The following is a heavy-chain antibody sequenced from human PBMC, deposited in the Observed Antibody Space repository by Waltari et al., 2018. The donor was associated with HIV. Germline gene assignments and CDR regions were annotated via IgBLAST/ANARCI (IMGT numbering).Heavy chain of an antibody. Sequence: QVQLQESGPGLVKPSQTLSLTCTVPGDSISSYYWMWSRQPPGKGLELIGYIYYSGNTNYNPTIESRVTISVDTSKNQFSLKLSSLTAADTAVYYCARTYDSSGYYGSFDPWGRGTLVTVSS. J-gene: IGHJ5*02. CDR3: ARTYDSSGYYGSFDP. D-gene: IGHD3-22*01. CDR1: GDSISSYY. CDR2: IYYSGNT. V-gene: IGHV4-59*01.